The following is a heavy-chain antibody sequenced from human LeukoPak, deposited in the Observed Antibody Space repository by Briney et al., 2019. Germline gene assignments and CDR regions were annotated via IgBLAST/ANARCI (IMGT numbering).Heavy chain of an antibody. CDR3: ASEIVGAIDY. J-gene: IGHJ4*02. V-gene: IGHV4-39*01. D-gene: IGHD1-26*01. CDR2: IYYSGST. Sequence: SETLSLTCTVSGGSISSSSYYWGWIRQPPGKGLEWIGSIYYSGSTYYSPSLKSRVTISVDTSKNQFSLKLSSVTAADTAVYYCASEIVGAIDYWGQGTLVTVSS. CDR1: GGSISSSSYY.